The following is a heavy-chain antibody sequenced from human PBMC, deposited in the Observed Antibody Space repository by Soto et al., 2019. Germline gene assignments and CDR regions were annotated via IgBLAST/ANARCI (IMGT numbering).Heavy chain of an antibody. CDR1: GGSISSGGYY. V-gene: IGHV4-31*03. CDR2: IYYIGRT. CDR3: GRVAVAGHFDY. D-gene: IGHD6-19*01. Sequence: QVQLQESGPGLVKPSQTLSLTCTVSGGSISSGGYYWSWIRQQPGQGLEWIGYIYYIGRTYYNPSIKSRVTISVDTSKDQFSLKLSSVTAADTAVYYCGRVAVAGHFDYWGQGTLVNVSS. J-gene: IGHJ4*02.